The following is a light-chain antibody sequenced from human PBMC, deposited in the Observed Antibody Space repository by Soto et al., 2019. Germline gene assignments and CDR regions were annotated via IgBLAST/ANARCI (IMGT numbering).Light chain of an antibody. Sequence: EIVLTQSPGTLSLSPGERATLSCRASQSVDSGYLAWYQQRPGQAPRLLIYGASSRATGIPDGFSGSGSGTDFTVTISRLEPEDFAVYYCQQYGGSPQTFGQGTRLDIK. V-gene: IGKV3-20*01. J-gene: IGKJ2*01. CDR3: QQYGGSPQT. CDR2: GAS. CDR1: QSVDSGY.